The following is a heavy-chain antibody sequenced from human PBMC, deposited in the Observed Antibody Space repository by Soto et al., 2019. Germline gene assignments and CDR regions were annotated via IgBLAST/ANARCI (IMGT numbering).Heavy chain of an antibody. Sequence: QLQLQESGPGLVKPSETLSLTCTVSGGSIGSTIYYWGWIRQPPGKGLEWIGSIYYSGSTYFNPSLKSRVTISVATSKSQFSLRLTSVTAADTAVYYCARHLSTYAYIWGSYRPYYFDYWGQGTLVTVSS. CDR1: GGSIGSTIYY. J-gene: IGHJ4*02. V-gene: IGHV4-39*01. CDR3: ARHLSTYAYIWGSYRPYYFDY. D-gene: IGHD3-16*02. CDR2: IYYSGST.